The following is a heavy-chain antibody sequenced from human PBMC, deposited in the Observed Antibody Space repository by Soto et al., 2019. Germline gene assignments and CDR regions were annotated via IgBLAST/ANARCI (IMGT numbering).Heavy chain of an antibody. CDR3: ARGRGYSYGFMYYYDMDV. V-gene: IGHV4-34*01. J-gene: IGHJ6*02. D-gene: IGHD5-18*01. Sequence: QVQLQQWGAGLLKPSETLSLTCAVYGGSFSGYYWTWIRQPPGKGLEWIGEINHSGSTNYNPSLKSRVTISVDTSKTQFSLKLSSVTAADTAVYYCARGRGYSYGFMYYYDMDVWGQGTTVTVSS. CDR2: INHSGST. CDR1: GGSFSGYY.